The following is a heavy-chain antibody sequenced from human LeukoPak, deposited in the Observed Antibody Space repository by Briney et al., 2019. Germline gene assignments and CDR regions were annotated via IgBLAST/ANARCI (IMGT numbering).Heavy chain of an antibody. CDR1: GFTFSSSW. J-gene: IGHJ6*02. CDR3: ARDSSYSMDV. Sequence: GGSLRLSCAASGFTFSSSWMHWVRQAPGKRLVWVSHINSDGSSTSYADSVKGRFTISRDNAKNTVYLQMNSLRAEDTAVYYCARDSSYSMDVWGQGTTVTVSS. CDR2: INSDGSST. D-gene: IGHD6-13*01. V-gene: IGHV3-74*01.